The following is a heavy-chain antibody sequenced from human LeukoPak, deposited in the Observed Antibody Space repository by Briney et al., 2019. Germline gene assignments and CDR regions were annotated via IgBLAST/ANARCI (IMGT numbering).Heavy chain of an antibody. V-gene: IGHV3-21*01. Sequence: GGSLRPSCAASGFTFSSYSMNWVRQAPGKGLEWVSSISSSSSYIYYADSVKGRFTISRDNAKNSLYLQMNSLRAEDTAVYYCARDRGVGGSYYDAFDIWGQGTMVTVSS. D-gene: IGHD1-26*01. CDR3: ARDRGVGGSYYDAFDI. CDR1: GFTFSSYS. J-gene: IGHJ3*02. CDR2: ISSSSSYI.